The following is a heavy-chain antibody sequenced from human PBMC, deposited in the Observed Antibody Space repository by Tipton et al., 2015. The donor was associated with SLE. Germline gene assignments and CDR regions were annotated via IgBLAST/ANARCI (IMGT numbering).Heavy chain of an antibody. CDR2: VYYSGST. CDR1: GGSISTHY. V-gene: IGHV4-59*11. Sequence: TLSLTCTVSGGSISTHYWSWIRQPPGKGLEWIGYVYYSGSTDYNPALKTRVTISTDTSKKQFFLNLSTVIAADTAVFYCARGPTRYYFDYWGQGILVTVSS. CDR3: ARGPTRYYFDY. J-gene: IGHJ4*02.